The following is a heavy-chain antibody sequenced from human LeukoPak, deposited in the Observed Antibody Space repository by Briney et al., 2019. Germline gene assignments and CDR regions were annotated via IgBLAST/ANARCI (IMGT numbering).Heavy chain of an antibody. D-gene: IGHD6-19*01. CDR3: ARVAAVAYYFDY. CDR1: GFTFSSYG. CDR2: ISGSGGST. Sequence: GGSLRLSCAASGFTFSSYGMSWVRQAPGKGLEWVSAISGSGGSTYYADSVKGRFTISRDNSKNTLYLQMNSLRAEDTAVYYCARVAAVAYYFDYWGQGTLVTVSS. V-gene: IGHV3-23*01. J-gene: IGHJ4*02.